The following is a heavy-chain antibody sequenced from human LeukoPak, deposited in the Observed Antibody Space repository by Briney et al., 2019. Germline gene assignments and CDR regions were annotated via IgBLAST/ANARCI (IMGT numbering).Heavy chain of an antibody. CDR3: ARARTMDF. CDR1: GFSFSSYS. CDR2: ISSSSSII. V-gene: IGHV3-48*02. D-gene: IGHD5-24*01. Sequence: PGGSLRLSCAASGFSFSSYSMNWVRQAPGRGLEWVSYISSSSSIIDYADSVKGRFTISRDNAKNSLYLQMNSLRDEDTAVYYCARARTMDFWGQGTLVTVSS. J-gene: IGHJ4*02.